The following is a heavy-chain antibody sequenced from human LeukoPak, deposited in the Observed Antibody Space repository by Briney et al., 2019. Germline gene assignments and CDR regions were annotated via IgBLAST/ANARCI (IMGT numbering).Heavy chain of an antibody. CDR1: GFTFSSYA. V-gene: IGHV3-23*01. J-gene: IGHJ4*02. D-gene: IGHD3-3*01. CDR2: ISGSGGST. CDR3: AKGSPYYDFWSGYYVAYYFDY. Sequence: GGSLRPSCAASGFTFSSYAMSWVRQAPGKGLEWVSAISGSGGSTYYADSVKGRFTISRDNSKNTLYLQMNSLRAEDTAVYYCAKGSPYYDFWSGYYVAYYFDYWGQGTLVTVSS.